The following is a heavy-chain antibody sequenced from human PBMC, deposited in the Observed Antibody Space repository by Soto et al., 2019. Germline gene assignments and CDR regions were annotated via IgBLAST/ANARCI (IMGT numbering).Heavy chain of an antibody. V-gene: IGHV1-8*01. D-gene: IGHD1-26*01. CDR3: ARAVTAGVDY. CDR1: GYSFTSIA. Sequence: QVQLVPSGAGVRETGASVKVSCKASGYSFTSIAITWVRQTTGQGIAWMGWMKPSSGRTGYAQKCKGRVTMTRDTTVTAADMYLSSLTTDDTAVYYGARAVTAGVDYLGQGTLVTVSS. CDR2: MKPSSGRT. J-gene: IGHJ4*02.